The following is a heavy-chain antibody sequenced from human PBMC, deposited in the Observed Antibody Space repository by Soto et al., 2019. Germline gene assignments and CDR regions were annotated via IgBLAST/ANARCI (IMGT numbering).Heavy chain of an antibody. D-gene: IGHD2-2*01. CDR1: GGFFSGYY. J-gene: IGHJ6*03. Sequence: SENLSLTCAVSGGFFSGYYWSWIRQPAGKGLEWIGEMNHSGSTNYNPSLKSRVTISVDTSKNHISLKLSSVTAADTAVYYCVRGFSGLGYCCSSSCYRKDYSYYYYLDVWCKGTTVT. V-gene: IGHV4-34*01. CDR2: MNHSGST. CDR3: VRGFSGLGYCCSSSCYRKDYSYYYYLDV.